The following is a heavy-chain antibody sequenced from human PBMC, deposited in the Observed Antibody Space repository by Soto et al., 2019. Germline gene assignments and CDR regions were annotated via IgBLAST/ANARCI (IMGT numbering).Heavy chain of an antibody. V-gene: IGHV3-23*01. CDR1: GFNIGSSA. J-gene: IGHJ4*02. Sequence: EVQLLESGGGLVQPGGSLRLSCAASGFNIGSSAWSWVRQAPGKGLDWVSTIGGNGVTTFYADSAKGRFTISRDISRNTVFLPMSSLRAEDTALYYCAKSSRYCSGGGCFYYFDYWGQGTLVTVSS. CDR2: IGGNGVTT. D-gene: IGHD2-15*01. CDR3: AKSSRYCSGGGCFYYFDY.